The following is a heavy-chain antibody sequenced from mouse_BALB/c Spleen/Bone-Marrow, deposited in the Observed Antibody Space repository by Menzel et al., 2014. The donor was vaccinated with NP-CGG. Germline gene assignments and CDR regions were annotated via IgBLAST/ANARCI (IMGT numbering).Heavy chain of an antibody. V-gene: IGHV5-6-5*01. Sequence: EVQGVESGGGLVKPGGSLKLSCAASGFTFSSYAVSWVRQTPEKRLEWVASISSGGSTYYPDSVKGRFTISRDNARNILYLQMSSLRSEDTAMYYCASLYFYGSSYYTMDYWGQGTSVTVSS. D-gene: IGHD1-1*01. CDR3: ASLYFYGSSYYTMDY. CDR1: GFTFSSYA. J-gene: IGHJ4*01. CDR2: ISSGGST.